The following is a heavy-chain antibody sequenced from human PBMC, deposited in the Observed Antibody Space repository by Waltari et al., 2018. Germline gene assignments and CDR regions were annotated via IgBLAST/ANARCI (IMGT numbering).Heavy chain of an antibody. CDR3: AAYGGYSY. D-gene: IGHD3-22*01. J-gene: IGHJ4*02. V-gene: IGHV3-53*01. CDR2: IYNDGRT. CDR1: GFSVSSNH. Sequence: EVQLVEPGGGLIQPGGSLSLSCAVPGFSVSSNHVTWVRQVPGKGLEWVSVIYNDGRTYVADSVKGRFTISRDSSKNTVLLQMNMLRVDDTAVYYCAAYGGYSYWGQGTLVTVSS.